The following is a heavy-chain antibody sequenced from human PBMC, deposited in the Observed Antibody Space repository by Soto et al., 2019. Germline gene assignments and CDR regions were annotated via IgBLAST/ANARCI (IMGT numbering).Heavy chain of an antibody. CDR1: GGSISSYY. J-gene: IGHJ6*02. V-gene: IGHV4-59*08. CDR2: ISYSGST. D-gene: IGHD2-15*01. CDR3: SRLATDSPYAMDV. Sequence: QVQLQESGPGLVKPSETLSLTCTVSGGSISSYYWTWIRRPPGKGLECIGYISYSGSTNYNSSLNIRGTISSDTSNKQLSLMLCSVTAAETAAYYCSRLATDSPYAMDVWGQGTTVTVSS.